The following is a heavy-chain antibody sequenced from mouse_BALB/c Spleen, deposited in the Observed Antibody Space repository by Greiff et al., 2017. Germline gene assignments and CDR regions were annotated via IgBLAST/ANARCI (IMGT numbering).Heavy chain of an antibody. V-gene: IGHV1-4*01. CDR1: GYTFTSYT. Sequence: QVQLQQSGAELARPGASVKMSCKASGYTFTSYTMHWVKQRPGQGLEWIGYINPSSGYTNYNQKFKDKATLTADKSSSTAYMQLSSLTSEDSAVYYCAREGTGRAWFAYWGQGTLVTVSA. J-gene: IGHJ3*01. D-gene: IGHD3-3*01. CDR2: INPSSGYT. CDR3: AREGTGRAWFAY.